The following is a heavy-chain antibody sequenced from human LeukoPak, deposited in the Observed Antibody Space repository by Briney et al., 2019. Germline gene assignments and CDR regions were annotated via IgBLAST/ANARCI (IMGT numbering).Heavy chain of an antibody. CDR2: INSDGSST. Sequence: GGSLRLSCAASGFTFSSYWMHWVRQAPGKGLVWVSRINSDGSSTKCADSVTGRFTISRDNAKNTLYLQMNSLRAEDTAVYYCAAPDHGHYYWGQGTLFSVSS. CDR3: AAPDHGHYY. J-gene: IGHJ4*02. V-gene: IGHV3-74*03. D-gene: IGHD3-3*02. CDR1: GFTFSSYW.